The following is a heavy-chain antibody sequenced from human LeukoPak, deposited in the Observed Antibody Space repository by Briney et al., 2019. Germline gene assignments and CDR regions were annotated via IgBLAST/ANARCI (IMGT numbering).Heavy chain of an antibody. V-gene: IGHV4-4*07. D-gene: IGHD6-19*01. Sequence: SDTLSLTCTVCAGSIRNYYELWIRQPAGKGLEWIAHIYDSGCTKYNPPLKRRVTMSVDTSKNQFYLRLSSVTAADTGVYYCARAFRIAVGIYSYYYMDVWGKGTTVTVS. CDR2: IYDSGCT. J-gene: IGHJ6*03. CDR1: AGSIRNYY. CDR3: ARAFRIAVGIYSYYYMDV.